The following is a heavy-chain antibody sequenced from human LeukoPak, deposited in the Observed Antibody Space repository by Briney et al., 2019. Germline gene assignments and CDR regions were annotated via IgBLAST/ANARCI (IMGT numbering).Heavy chain of an antibody. J-gene: IGHJ4*02. D-gene: IGHD3-3*01. CDR3: AKGVDFTAHFAR. V-gene: IGHV4-34*01. Sequence: SETLSLTCGVSGGPLGRFYWTWIRRAPGKGLEWIGEVNHSGSANYNPSLKSRVTISLDASQNQFSLSLSSVTAADTAVYFCAKGVDFTAHFARWGQGTRVTVSS. CDR1: GGPLGRFY. CDR2: VNHSGSA.